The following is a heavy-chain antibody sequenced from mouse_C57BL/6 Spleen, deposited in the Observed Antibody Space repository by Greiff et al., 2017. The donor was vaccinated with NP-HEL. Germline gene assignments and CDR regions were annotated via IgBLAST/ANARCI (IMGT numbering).Heavy chain of an antibody. V-gene: IGHV1-15*01. D-gene: IGHD2-4*01. CDR1: GYTFTDYE. Sequence: QVQLQQSGAELVRPGASVTLSCKASGYTFTDYEMHWVKQTPVHGLEWIGAIDPETGGTAYNQKFKGKAILTADKSSSTAYMELRSLTSEDSAVYYCTRNDYEGAWFAYWGQGTLVTVSA. CDR3: TRNDYEGAWFAY. J-gene: IGHJ3*01. CDR2: IDPETGGT.